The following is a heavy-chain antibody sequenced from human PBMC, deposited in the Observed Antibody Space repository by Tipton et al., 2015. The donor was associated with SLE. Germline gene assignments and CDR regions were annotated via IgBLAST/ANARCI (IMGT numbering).Heavy chain of an antibody. D-gene: IGHD3-22*01. J-gene: IGHJ4*02. CDR2: IKSKTDGGTT. CDR1: GFTFSSYE. CDR3: TTDPGITMIPPFDY. V-gene: IGHV3-15*01. Sequence: GSLRLSCAASGFTFSSYEMNWVRQAPGKGLEWVGRIKSKTDGGTTDYAAPVKGRFTISRDDSKNTLYLQMNSLKTEDTAVYYCTTDPGITMIPPFDYWGQGTLVTVSS.